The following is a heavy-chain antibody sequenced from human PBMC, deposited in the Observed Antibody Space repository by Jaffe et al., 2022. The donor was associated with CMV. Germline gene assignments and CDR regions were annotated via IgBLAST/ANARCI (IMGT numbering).Heavy chain of an antibody. J-gene: IGHJ6*03. Sequence: QVQLVQSGAEVKKPGSSVKVSCKASGGTFSSYAISWVRQAPGQGLEWMGRIIPILGIANYAQKFQGRVTITADKSTSTAYMELSSLRSEDTAVYYCARLIAAAGPYYYYYMDVWGKGTTVTVSS. CDR3: ARLIAAAGPYYYYYMDV. CDR2: IIPILGIA. CDR1: GGTFSSYA. V-gene: IGHV1-69*09. D-gene: IGHD6-13*01.